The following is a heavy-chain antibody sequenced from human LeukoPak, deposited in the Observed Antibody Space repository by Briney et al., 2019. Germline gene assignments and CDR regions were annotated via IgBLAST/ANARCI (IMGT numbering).Heavy chain of an antibody. V-gene: IGHV4-39*01. J-gene: IGHJ5*02. CDR2: IYYSGST. Sequence: ASETLSLTCTVSGGSISSSSYYWGWIRQPPGKGLEWIGSIYYSGSTSYNPSLKSRVTISVDTSKNQFSLKLSSVTAADTAVYYCAGTYYYGSGRLNWFDPWGQGTLVTVSS. CDR3: AGTYYYGSGRLNWFDP. CDR1: GGSISSSSYY. D-gene: IGHD3-10*01.